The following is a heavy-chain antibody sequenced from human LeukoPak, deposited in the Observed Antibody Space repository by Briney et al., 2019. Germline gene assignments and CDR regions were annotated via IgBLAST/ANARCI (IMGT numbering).Heavy chain of an antibody. CDR2: MNPNSGNT. CDR3: ARVDTVGTVNPFY. J-gene: IGHJ4*02. D-gene: IGHD5-12*01. CDR1: GYTFTSYD. V-gene: IGHV1-8*03. Sequence: ASVKVSCKASGYTFTSYDINWARQATGQGREWMGWMNPNSGNTGYAQKFQGRVTITRNTSISTAYMELSSLRSDDTAVYYCARVDTVGTVNPFYWGQGTLVTVSS.